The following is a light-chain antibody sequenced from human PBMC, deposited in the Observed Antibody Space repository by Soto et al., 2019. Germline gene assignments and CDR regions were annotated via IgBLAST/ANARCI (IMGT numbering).Light chain of an antibody. Sequence: DIQMTQSPSSLSASVGDRVTITCRASQSISSHLHWYQQKPGKAPKLLIYVASSLQSGVPSRFGGSGYGTDFTLTISSLQAEDFAAYYCQQSYITPPLTFGGGTKVEIK. CDR2: VAS. CDR3: QQSYITPPLT. J-gene: IGKJ4*01. V-gene: IGKV1-39*01. CDR1: QSISSH.